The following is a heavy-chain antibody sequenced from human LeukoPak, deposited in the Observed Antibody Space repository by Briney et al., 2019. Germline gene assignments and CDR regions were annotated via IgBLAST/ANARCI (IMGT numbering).Heavy chain of an antibody. J-gene: IGHJ4*02. CDR1: GFTFSSYC. Sequence: PGGSLTLSCAASGFTFSSYCMPWTPQPPQNRLVWSPPITNTGSSTSSADPVRGTFTISRDKAKNMLYLQMNSLRDEDTAVYYCARGYCSSTSCPKAYYFDYWGQGTLVTVSS. CDR3: ARGYCSSTSCPKAYYFDY. V-gene: IGHV3-74*01. CDR2: ITNTGSST. D-gene: IGHD2-2*01.